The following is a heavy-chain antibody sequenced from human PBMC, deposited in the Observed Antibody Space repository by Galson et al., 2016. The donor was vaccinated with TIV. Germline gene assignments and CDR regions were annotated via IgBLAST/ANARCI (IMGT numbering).Heavy chain of an antibody. CDR3: ARAGDWLGVYGLDV. CDR2: INGDGSST. V-gene: IGHV3-74*01. D-gene: IGHD3/OR15-3a*01. CDR1: GFTFNNFW. J-gene: IGHJ6*02. Sequence: SLRLSCAASGFTFNNFWIHWVRQSPGKGPVWVSRINGDGSSTTYADSVKGRFTISRDNAENTLYLQMNSLRVDDTAVYYCARAGDWLGVYGLDVWGQGTTVTVSS.